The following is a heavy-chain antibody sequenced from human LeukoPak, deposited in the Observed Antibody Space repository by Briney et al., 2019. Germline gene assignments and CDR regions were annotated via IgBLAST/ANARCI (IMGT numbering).Heavy chain of an antibody. Sequence: GGSLRLSCAASGFTFSNYYMNWIRQAPGRGLEWISYISNSGSIIYYADSVKGRFTISRDNAKNSLYLQMNSLRAEDTAVYYCARDDSIVGATLFDYWGQGTLVTVSS. V-gene: IGHV3-11*04. CDR3: ARDDSIVGATLFDY. CDR2: ISNSGSII. D-gene: IGHD1-26*01. CDR1: GFTFSNYY. J-gene: IGHJ4*02.